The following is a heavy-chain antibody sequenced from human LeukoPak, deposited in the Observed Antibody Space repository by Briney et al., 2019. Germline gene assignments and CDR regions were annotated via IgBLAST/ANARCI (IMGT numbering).Heavy chain of an antibody. Sequence: GGSLRLSCAASGLTFSSYAMSWVRQAPGKGLEWVSAISGSGGSTYYADSVKGRFTISRDNSKNTLYLQMNSLRAEDTAVYYCAKDFLVGWELLSYYFDYWGQGTLVTVSS. D-gene: IGHD1-26*01. CDR1: GLTFSSYA. CDR2: ISGSGGST. V-gene: IGHV3-23*01. J-gene: IGHJ4*02. CDR3: AKDFLVGWELLSYYFDY.